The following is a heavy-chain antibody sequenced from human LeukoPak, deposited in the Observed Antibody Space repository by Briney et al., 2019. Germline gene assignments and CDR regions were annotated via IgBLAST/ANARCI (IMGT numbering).Heavy chain of an antibody. CDR2: IYYSGST. CDR1: SGSISSGGYS. D-gene: IGHD3-22*01. Sequence: SETLSLTCAVSSGSISSGGYSWSWIRQPPGKGLEWIGYIYYSGSTYYNPSLKSRVTISLDTSKNQFSLKLSSVTAADTAVYYCARGKSYYYDSSGYLGFDYWGQGTLVTVSS. J-gene: IGHJ4*02. CDR3: ARGKSYYYDSSGYLGFDY. V-gene: IGHV4-30-4*07.